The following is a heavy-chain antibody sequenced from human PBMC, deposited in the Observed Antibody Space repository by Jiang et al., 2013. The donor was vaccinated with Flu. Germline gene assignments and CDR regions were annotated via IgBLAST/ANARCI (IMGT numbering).Heavy chain of an antibody. V-gene: IGHV3-64D*08. CDR3: VKSYCGGDCYHPGGYYYYGMDV. D-gene: IGHD2-21*02. Sequence: PGGSLRLSCSASGFTFSSYAMHWVRQAPGKGLEYVSAISSNGGSTYYADSVKGRFTISRDNSKNTLYLQMSSLRAEDTAVYYCVKSYCGGDCYHPGGYYYYGMDVWGQGTTVTVSS. CDR2: ISSNGGST. J-gene: IGHJ6*02. CDR1: GFTFSSYA.